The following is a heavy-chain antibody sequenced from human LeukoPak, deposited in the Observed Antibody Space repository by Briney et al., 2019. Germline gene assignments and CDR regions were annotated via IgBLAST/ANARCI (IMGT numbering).Heavy chain of an antibody. J-gene: IGHJ3*02. CDR2: IYHSGST. D-gene: IGHD3-3*01. Sequence: SETLSLTCTVSGHSSSSGYYWGWIRQPPGKGLEWIGSIYHSGSTYYNPSLKSRVTISVDTSKNQFSLKLSSVTAADTAVYYCARSRFLEWLVHDAFDIWGQGTMVTVSS. CDR1: GHSSSSGYY. V-gene: IGHV4-38-2*02. CDR3: ARSRFLEWLVHDAFDI.